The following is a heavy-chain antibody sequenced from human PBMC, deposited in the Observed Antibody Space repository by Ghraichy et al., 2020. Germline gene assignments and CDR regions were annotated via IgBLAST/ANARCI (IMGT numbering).Heavy chain of an antibody. V-gene: IGHV3-30*02. CDR1: GFTFSAYG. CDR2: IRYDGSNK. J-gene: IGHJ6*02. D-gene: IGHD6-13*01. CDR3: AKDRMSMVAAGTAMDV. Sequence: LSLTCAAAGFTFSAYGIHWVRQALGKGLEWVAFIRYDGSNKFYADSVKGRFTVARDNFKSTLYLQMNSLRTEDTAVYYCAKDRMSMVAAGTAMDVWGQGTTVTVSS.